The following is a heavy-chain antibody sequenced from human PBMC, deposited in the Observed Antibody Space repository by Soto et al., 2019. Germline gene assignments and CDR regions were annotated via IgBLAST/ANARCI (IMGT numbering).Heavy chain of an antibody. CDR3: ARSRISIFGILIIGSSFDP. CDR2: IYYSGSS. J-gene: IGHJ5*02. CDR1: GGSIGSGDNY. V-gene: IGHV4-30-4*01. D-gene: IGHD3-3*01. Sequence: SETLSLTCTVSGGSIGSGDNYWSWIRQPPGKGLEWIGYIYYSGSSYYNPSLKSRVSISIDTSKNQFSLKLSSVTAADTAVYYCARSRISIFGILIIGSSFDPWGQGSLVTVSS.